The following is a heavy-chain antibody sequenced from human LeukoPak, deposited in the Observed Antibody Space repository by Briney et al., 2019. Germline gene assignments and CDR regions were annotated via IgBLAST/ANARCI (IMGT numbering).Heavy chain of an antibody. J-gene: IGHJ6*03. Sequence: EASVKVSCKASGYTFTSYYMHWVRQAPGQGLEWMGIINPSGGSTSYAQKFQGRVTMTRDTSTSTVYMELSSLRSEDTAVYYCARLGSGDFWSGPESRRQRAYYYMDVWGKGTTVTVSS. D-gene: IGHD3-3*01. CDR2: INPSGGST. CDR1: GYTFTSYY. V-gene: IGHV1-46*01. CDR3: ARLGSGDFWSGPESRRQRAYYYMDV.